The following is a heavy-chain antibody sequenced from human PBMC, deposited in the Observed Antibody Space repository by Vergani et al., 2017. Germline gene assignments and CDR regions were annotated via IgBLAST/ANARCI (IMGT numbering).Heavy chain of an antibody. J-gene: IGHJ4*02. CDR1: GYTFTAYY. CDR3: AREPPRTGFFDY. V-gene: IGHV1-46*03. CDR2: ISPDGFST. Sequence: QVQLVQSGAEVGKPGASVKISCKASGYTFTAYYIHWVRQAPEQGLEWVGVISPDGFSTFYAQKFQGRVTITRDTSTSTVYVEVTSLRSDDTAVYYCAREPPRTGFFDYWGQGTLVTVSS. D-gene: IGHD3/OR15-3a*01.